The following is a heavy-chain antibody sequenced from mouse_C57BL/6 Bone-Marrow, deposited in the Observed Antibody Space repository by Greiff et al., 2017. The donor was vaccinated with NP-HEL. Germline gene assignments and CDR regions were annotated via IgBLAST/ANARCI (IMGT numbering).Heavy chain of an antibody. CDR2: ISDGGSYT. D-gene: IGHD2-3*01. CDR1: GFTFSSYA. J-gene: IGHJ2*01. V-gene: IGHV5-4*01. Sequence: EVQLVESGGGLVKPGGSLKLSCAASGFTFSSYAMSWVRQTPEKRLEWVATISDGGSYTYYPDNVKGRFTISRDNAKNNLYLQMSHLKSEDTAMYYCARDLFYDAYSPYYFDYWGQGPTLTVSS. CDR3: ARDLFYDAYSPYYFDY.